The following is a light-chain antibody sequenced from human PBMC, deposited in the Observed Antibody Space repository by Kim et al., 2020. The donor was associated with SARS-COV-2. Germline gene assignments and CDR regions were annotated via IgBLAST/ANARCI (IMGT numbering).Light chain of an antibody. V-gene: IGKV3-20*01. CDR2: GAS. CDR1: LTISSAS. J-gene: IGKJ4*01. CDR3: QHYGSSP. Sequence: LSLSPGERATLACRASLTISSASIACYQQRPGRAPSLLIFGASSRATGIPARFSGGGSGTDFTLTISRLEPEDFAVYFCQHYGSSPFGGGTKLEI.